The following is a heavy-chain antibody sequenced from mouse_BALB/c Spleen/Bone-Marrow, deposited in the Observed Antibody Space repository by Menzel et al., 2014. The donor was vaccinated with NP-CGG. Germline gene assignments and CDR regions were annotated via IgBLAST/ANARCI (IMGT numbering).Heavy chain of an antibody. CDR3: ARGGHDFSLDY. Sequence: QVQLQQSGAELGMPGASVKMSCKASGYTFTDNWIYWVKQRRGQGLEWIGAIDTSDSYTNYNQKFMGKASLTVDASSSTAYMQVSSLTSDDSAVYYCARGGHDFSLDYWGQGTSVTVSS. CDR1: GYTFTDNW. D-gene: IGHD2-4*01. J-gene: IGHJ4*01. CDR2: IDTSDSYT. V-gene: IGHV1-69*01.